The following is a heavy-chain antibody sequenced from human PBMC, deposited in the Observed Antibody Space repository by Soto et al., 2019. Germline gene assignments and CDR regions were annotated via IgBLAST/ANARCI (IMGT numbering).Heavy chain of an antibody. CDR3: ARGRIAAAGRRGWFDP. Sequence: PSETLSLTCAVYGGCFSGYYWSWIRQPPGKGLEWIGEINHSGSTDYNPSLKSRVTISVDTSKNQFSLKLSSVTAADTAVYYCARGRIAAAGRRGWFDPWGQGTLVTVSS. CDR2: INHSGST. CDR1: GGCFSGYY. D-gene: IGHD6-13*01. V-gene: IGHV4-34*01. J-gene: IGHJ5*02.